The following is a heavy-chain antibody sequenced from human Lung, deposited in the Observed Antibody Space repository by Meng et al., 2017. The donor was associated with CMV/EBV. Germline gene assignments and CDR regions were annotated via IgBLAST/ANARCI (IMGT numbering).Heavy chain of an antibody. CDR3: ARAAARPSDWFDP. CDR1: GFSLSTSGVG. J-gene: IGHJ5*02. Sequence: TTLKESGPTLVKPTQTLTLTCTFSGFSLSTSGVGVGWIRQPPGKALECLAIIYGDDEKRYSPSLESRLTVTKDTSKNQVVLTMTNMVPVDTATYYCARAAARPSDWFDPWGQGTLVTVSS. CDR2: IYGDDEK. D-gene: IGHD6-6*01. V-gene: IGHV2-5*02.